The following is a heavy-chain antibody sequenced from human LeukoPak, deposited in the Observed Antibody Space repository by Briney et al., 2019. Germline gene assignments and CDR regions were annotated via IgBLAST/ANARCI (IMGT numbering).Heavy chain of an antibody. D-gene: IGHD2-2*02. CDR2: IIPILGIA. Sequence: ASAKVSCKASGGTFSSYAISWVRQAPGQGLEWMGRIIPILGIANYAQKFQGRVTITADKSTSTAYMELSSLRSEDTAVYYCARDWGVVPAAINYYYYGMDVWGQGTTVTVSS. J-gene: IGHJ6*02. V-gene: IGHV1-69*04. CDR3: ARDWGVVPAAINYYYYGMDV. CDR1: GGTFSSYA.